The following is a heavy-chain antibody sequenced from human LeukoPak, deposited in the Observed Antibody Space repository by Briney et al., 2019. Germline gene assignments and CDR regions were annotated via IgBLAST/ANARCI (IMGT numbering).Heavy chain of an antibody. Sequence: GGSLRLSCAASGFTFSSYAMSWVRQAPGKGLEWVSAISGSGGSTYYADSVKGRFTISRDNSKNTLYLQMNSLRAEDTAVYYCAKDSVAVATISSEYFQHWGQGTLVTVSS. CDR3: AKDSVAVATISSEYFQH. CDR2: ISGSGGST. J-gene: IGHJ1*01. D-gene: IGHD5-12*01. CDR1: GFTFSSYA. V-gene: IGHV3-23*01.